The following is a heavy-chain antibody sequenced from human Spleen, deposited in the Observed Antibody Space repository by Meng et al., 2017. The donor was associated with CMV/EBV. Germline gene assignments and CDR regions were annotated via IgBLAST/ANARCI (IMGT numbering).Heavy chain of an antibody. D-gene: IGHD3-3*01. CDR2: IYSGGTTT. CDR1: GLTFSSYA. J-gene: IGHJ6*02. V-gene: IGHV3-23*03. Sequence: GGSLRLSCAASGLTFSSYAMSWVRQAPGKGLEWVSLIYSGGTTTYYADSVKGRFTISRDNSKNTLYLQMNSLRAEDTAVYYCARDWRYDFWSATYYYYYGMDVWGQGTTVTVSS. CDR3: ARDWRYDFWSATYYYYYGMDV.